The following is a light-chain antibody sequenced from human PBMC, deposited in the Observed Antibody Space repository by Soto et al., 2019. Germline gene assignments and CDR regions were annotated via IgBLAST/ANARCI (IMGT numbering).Light chain of an antibody. J-gene: IGLJ1*01. CDR2: EVI. CDR1: SSDIGYYKY. V-gene: IGLV2-8*01. Sequence: QSVLTQPPSASGTPGQSVTISCTGTSSDIGYYKYVSWYQQHPGRAPKLIIYEVIKRPSGVPDRFSGPKSGNTASLTVSGLQAEDEADYYCSSYAGSNLGVFGTGTKVTVL. CDR3: SSYAGSNLGV.